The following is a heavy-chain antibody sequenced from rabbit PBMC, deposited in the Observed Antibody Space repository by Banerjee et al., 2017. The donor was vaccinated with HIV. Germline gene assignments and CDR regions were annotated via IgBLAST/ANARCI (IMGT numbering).Heavy chain of an antibody. D-gene: IGHD4-1*01. CDR1: GFDFSSYG. CDR2: IDPVFGST. CDR3: VRDSWGITAFNL. V-gene: IGHV1S47*01. J-gene: IGHJ4*01. Sequence: QEQLVESGGGLVQPGGSLKLSCKASGFDFSSYGVSWVRQAPGKGLEWIGYIDPVFGSTYYASWVNGRFTISSHNAQNTLYLQLNSLTAADTATYFCVRDSWGITAFNLWGPGTLVTVS.